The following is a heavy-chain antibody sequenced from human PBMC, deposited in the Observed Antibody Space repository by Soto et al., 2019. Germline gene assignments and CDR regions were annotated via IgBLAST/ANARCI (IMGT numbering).Heavy chain of an antibody. Sequence: QLQLQESGPGLVKPSETLSLTCTVSGGSISSSSYYWGWIRQPPGKGLEWIGSIYYSGSTYYNPSLTSRVTTSVDTAKTQFSLKLSSVTAADTAVYECARNLEWLDSFSFENWGQGTLVTVSS. CDR1: GGSISSSSYY. CDR2: IYYSGST. CDR3: ARNLEWLDSFSFEN. V-gene: IGHV4-39*01. J-gene: IGHJ4*02. D-gene: IGHD3-3*01.